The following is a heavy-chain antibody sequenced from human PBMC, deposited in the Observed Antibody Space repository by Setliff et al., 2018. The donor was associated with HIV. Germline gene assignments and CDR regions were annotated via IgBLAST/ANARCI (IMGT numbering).Heavy chain of an antibody. J-gene: IGHJ6*02. D-gene: IGHD3-10*01. CDR2: INHTGNT. Sequence: SETLSLTCAVYGGSFSGYHWNWIRQFPGKGLEWIGEINHTGNTQYNPSLRSRVTISVDTSKNQFSLKLTSMTAADTAVYYCARGWVRGPIISPGTYFSYGLDVWGQGTPVTVSS. CDR3: ARGWVRGPIISPGTYFSYGLDV. V-gene: IGHV4-34*01. CDR1: GGSFSGYH.